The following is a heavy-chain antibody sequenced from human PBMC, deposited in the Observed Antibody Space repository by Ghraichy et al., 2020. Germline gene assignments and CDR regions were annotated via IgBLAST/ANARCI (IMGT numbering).Heavy chain of an antibody. V-gene: IGHV3-7*01. CDR1: EFIFSGYW. CDR2: IKGDGSEK. Sequence: GGSLRLSCAASEFIFSGYWMSWVRQAPEKGLEWVANIKGDGSEKSYVDSVKGRFTISRDNAENSLYLQINSLRAEDTAVYYCAREDKNTFDLWGRGTMVTVSS. J-gene: IGHJ3*01. CDR3: AREDKNTFDL.